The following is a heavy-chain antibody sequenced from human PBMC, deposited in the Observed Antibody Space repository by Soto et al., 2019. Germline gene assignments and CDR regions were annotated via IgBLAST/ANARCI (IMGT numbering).Heavy chain of an antibody. J-gene: IGHJ5*02. Sequence: QVQLVESGGGVVQPGRSLRLSCAASGVTFSRFGMHWVRQSPGKGLEWLAVIVNDGSEKDHADSVKGRFTISRDNSLNTLYLQMNSLRAEDPAVYFCARDEDYEDNGLDLCGQGTLVTVSS. CDR2: IVNDGSEK. CDR3: ARDEDYEDNGLDL. V-gene: IGHV3-33*01. CDR1: GVTFSRFG. D-gene: IGHD4-17*01.